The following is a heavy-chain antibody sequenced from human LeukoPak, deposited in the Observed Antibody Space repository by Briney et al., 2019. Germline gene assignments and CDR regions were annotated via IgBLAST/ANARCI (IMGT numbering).Heavy chain of an antibody. CDR1: SYSISSGYY. V-gene: IGHV4-38-2*02. J-gene: IGHJ5*02. Sequence: PSETLSLTRTVSSYSISSGYYLGWIRQPPGKGLEWIGSIYHSGSTYYNPSLKSRVTISVDTSKNQFSLKLSSVTAADTAVYYCARVPHGETIFGVVLYWFDPWGQGTLVTVSS. CDR2: IYHSGST. D-gene: IGHD3-3*01. CDR3: ARVPHGETIFGVVLYWFDP.